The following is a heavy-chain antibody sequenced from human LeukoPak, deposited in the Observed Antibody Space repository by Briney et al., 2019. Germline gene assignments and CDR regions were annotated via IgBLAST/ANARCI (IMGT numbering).Heavy chain of an antibody. CDR1: GYTFSTHY. V-gene: IGHV1-46*01. J-gene: IGHJ4*02. CDR3: ARAHDFWSGPFDY. D-gene: IGHD3-3*01. Sequence: ASVKVSCKAPGYTFSTHYMHWVRQAPGQGLEWMGIINPIGGSTNYAQKFQGRVTMTRDTSTSTVYMELSSLRCEDTAVYYCARAHDFWSGPFDYWGQGTLVTVSS. CDR2: INPIGGST.